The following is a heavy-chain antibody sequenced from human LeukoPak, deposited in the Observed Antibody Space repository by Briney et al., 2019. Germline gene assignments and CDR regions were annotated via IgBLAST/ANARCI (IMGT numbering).Heavy chain of an antibody. D-gene: IGHD1-26*01. CDR3: ARVPRRSGSLDY. V-gene: IGHV3-21*01. Sequence: GGSLRLSSTASGLTFSTSGFNWVRQAPGKGLEWVASIGPTGSDRYHADSIKGRFTISRDNAKNSLYLQMNSLRAEDTAVYYCARVPRRSGSLDYWGQGTLVTVSS. CDR1: GLTFSTSG. CDR2: IGPTGSDR. J-gene: IGHJ4*02.